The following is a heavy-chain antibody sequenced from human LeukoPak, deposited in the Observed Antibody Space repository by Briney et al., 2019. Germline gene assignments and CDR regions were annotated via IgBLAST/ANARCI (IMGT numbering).Heavy chain of an antibody. V-gene: IGHV3-23*01. CDR2: ISGGGGST. D-gene: IGHD1-26*01. CDR1: GFTVSSNY. Sequence: GGSLRLSCAASGFTVSSNYMSWVRQAPGKGLERVSTISGGGGSTYYADSVKGRFTISRDNSKNTLYLQVNSLRAEDTAVYYCAKGGKWDVTPFDYWGQGTLVTVSS. J-gene: IGHJ4*02. CDR3: AKGGKWDVTPFDY.